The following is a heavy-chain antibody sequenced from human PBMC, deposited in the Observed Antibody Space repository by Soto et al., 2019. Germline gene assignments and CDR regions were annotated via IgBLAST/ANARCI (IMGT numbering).Heavy chain of an antibody. CDR1: GYPVTAYY. CDR3: ARGGGVGVAGSAAFDM. Sequence: QLHLVQSGAVVKKPGASVTVSCSASGYPVTAYYMHWVRQAPGRGLEWMGGINPATGAAKYTQTFQGRVTMTRETSTGTVFRELSGLPSEDTAVFYCARGGGVGVAGSAAFDMWGQGTLVTVSS. J-gene: IGHJ3*02. D-gene: IGHD3-3*01. CDR2: INPATGAA. V-gene: IGHV1-2*02.